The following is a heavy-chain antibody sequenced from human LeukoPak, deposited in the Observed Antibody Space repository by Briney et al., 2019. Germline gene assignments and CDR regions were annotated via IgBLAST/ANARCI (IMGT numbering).Heavy chain of an antibody. Sequence: ASVKVSCKASGYTFTGYYMHWVRQAPGQGLEWMGWINPNSGGTNYAQKFQGRVTMTRDTSISTAYMELSSLRSEDTAVYYCARVQITSSCLDYWGKGTLVTVSS. D-gene: IGHD6-13*01. CDR1: GYTFTGYY. J-gene: IGHJ4*02. CDR2: INPNSGGT. CDR3: ARVQITSSCLDY. V-gene: IGHV1-2*02.